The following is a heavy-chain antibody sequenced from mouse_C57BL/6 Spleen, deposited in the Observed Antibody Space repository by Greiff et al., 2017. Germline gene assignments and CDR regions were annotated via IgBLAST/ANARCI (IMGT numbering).Heavy chain of an antibody. CDR3: ARSYGSSYRYFDV. D-gene: IGHD1-1*01. Sequence: EVQLQQSGPELVKPGASVKISCKASGYTFTDHYMNWVKQSHGKSLEWIGDINPNNGGTSYNQKFKGKATLTVDKSSSTAYMELRSLTSEDSAVYYCARSYGSSYRYFDVWGTGTTVTVSS. CDR1: GYTFTDHY. V-gene: IGHV1-26*01. J-gene: IGHJ1*03. CDR2: INPNNGGT.